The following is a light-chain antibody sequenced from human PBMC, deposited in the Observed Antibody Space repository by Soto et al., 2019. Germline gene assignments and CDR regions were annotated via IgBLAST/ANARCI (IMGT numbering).Light chain of an antibody. Sequence: IVMTHSPATLSVSPWERATLSYSPSQSISSSFAWYQQKPGQAPRLLMFRTASRATGCPARFSGSGSGTEFNLTISSLQSEDFGVYYCQQYNNWPRATFGGGTKVDIK. J-gene: IGKJ4*01. CDR2: RTA. CDR1: QSISSS. V-gene: IGKV3-15*01. CDR3: QQYNNWPRAT.